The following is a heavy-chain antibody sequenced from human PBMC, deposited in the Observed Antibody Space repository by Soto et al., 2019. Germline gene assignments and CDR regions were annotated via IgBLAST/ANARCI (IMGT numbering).Heavy chain of an antibody. V-gene: IGHV1-18*01. D-gene: IGHD5-18*01. CDR2: ISAYNGNT. CDR1: GYTFTSYC. J-gene: IGHJ6*02. Sequence: ASVKVSCKASGYTFTSYCISWVRQAPGQGREWMGWISAYNGNTNYAQKLQGRVTMTTDTSTSTAYMELRSMRSDDTAMYYCGRCRTDSYAMDVWGQGTTVTVSS. CDR3: GRCRTDSYAMDV.